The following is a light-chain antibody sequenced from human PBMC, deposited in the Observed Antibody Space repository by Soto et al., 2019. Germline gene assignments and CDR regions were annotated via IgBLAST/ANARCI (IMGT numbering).Light chain of an antibody. J-gene: IGKJ1*01. CDR1: QDIRTW. CDR2: VVS. Sequence: IQMTQSPSSVSASVGGRVTISCRASQDIRTWLAWYQQKPGNAPKLLIYVVSSLQSGVPSRFSGSGSGTYFTLTISNLQPEDFATYYCLHTDSFPWTFGQGTKVDIK. CDR3: LHTDSFPWT. V-gene: IGKV1-12*01.